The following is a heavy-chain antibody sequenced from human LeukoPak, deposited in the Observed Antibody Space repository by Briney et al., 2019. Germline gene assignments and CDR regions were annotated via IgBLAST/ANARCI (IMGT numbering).Heavy chain of an antibody. CDR3: KWDIMTSVDH. CDR2: IKSKIHGGTT. Sequence: PGGSLRLSCAASGFTFSDAWMSWVRQAPGQGLEWVGRIKSKIHGGTTDYAAPVKGRFTISRDDSKNTLYLEMSSLKSEDTAVYYCKWDIMTSVDHWGQGALVTVSS. J-gene: IGHJ4*02. CDR1: GFTFSDAW. V-gene: IGHV3-15*01. D-gene: IGHD3-9*01.